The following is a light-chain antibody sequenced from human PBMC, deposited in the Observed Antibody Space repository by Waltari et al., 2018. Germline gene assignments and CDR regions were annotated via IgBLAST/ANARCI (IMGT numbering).Light chain of an antibody. CDR2: EVS. J-gene: IGLJ2*01. CDR3: SSYTSSSTRV. Sequence: QSALTQPASVSGSPGQAITISCTGTSSDVGGYNYVSWDQQHPGKAPKLMIYEVSNRPSGVSNRFSGSKSGNTASLTISGLQAGDEADYYCSSYTSSSTRVFGGGTKLTVL. V-gene: IGLV2-14*01. CDR1: SSDVGGYNY.